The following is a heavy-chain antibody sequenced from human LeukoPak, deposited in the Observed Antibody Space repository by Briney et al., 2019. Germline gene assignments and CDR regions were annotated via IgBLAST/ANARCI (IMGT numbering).Heavy chain of an antibody. CDR2: IIPIFGTA. D-gene: IGHD3-22*01. CDR3: ARFDSSGYYYDY. Sequence: SVKVSCKASGGTFSSYAISWVRQAPGQGLEWMGGIIPIFGTANYAQKFRGRVTITTDESTSTAYMELSSLRSEDTAVYYCARFDSSGYYYDYWGQGTLVTVSS. CDR1: GGTFSSYA. V-gene: IGHV1-69*05. J-gene: IGHJ4*02.